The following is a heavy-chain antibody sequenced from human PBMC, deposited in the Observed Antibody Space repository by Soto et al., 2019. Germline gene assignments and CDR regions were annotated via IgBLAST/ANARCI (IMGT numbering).Heavy chain of an antibody. D-gene: IGHD1-26*01. CDR3: AMLNSGSYSYHCMDV. CDR2: ISGSGGNT. Sequence: EVQLLESGGDLVQPGGSLRLSCAASGFTFSSYAMNWVRQAPGKGLEWVSAISGSGGNTFYADSVKGRFTISRDNSKNTLFLQMHSLRAEDTAIYYCAMLNSGSYSYHCMDVWGQGTTVTVSS. CDR1: GFTFSSYA. J-gene: IGHJ6*02. V-gene: IGHV3-23*01.